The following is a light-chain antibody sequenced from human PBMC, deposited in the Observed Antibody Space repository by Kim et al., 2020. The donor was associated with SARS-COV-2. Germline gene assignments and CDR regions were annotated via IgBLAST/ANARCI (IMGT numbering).Light chain of an antibody. CDR1: SSDVGSYNL. J-gene: IGLJ3*02. CDR3: CAYAPSSTFVL. Sequence: QSITISCTGRSSDVGSYNLVSWYQHNPGKVPKVVIYEVNKRPSGVSYRFSGSKSGNTASLTISGLQAEDEADYYCCAYAPSSTFVLFGGGTKLTVL. V-gene: IGLV2-23*02. CDR2: EVN.